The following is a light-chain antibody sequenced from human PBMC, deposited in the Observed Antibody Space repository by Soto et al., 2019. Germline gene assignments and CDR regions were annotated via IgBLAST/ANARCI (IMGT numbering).Light chain of an antibody. CDR3: QQYSTSPIS. CDR1: QVTSRY. CDR2: GAS. J-gene: IGKJ5*01. V-gene: IGKV3-20*01. Sequence: ENVLTQSPGTLSLSPGERATLSCRASQVTSRYLSWYQQRPGQAPRLLIYGASSRATGIPDRFSGCGSGTDFTLTISRLEPEDFAVYYCQQYSTSPISFGQGTRLEIK.